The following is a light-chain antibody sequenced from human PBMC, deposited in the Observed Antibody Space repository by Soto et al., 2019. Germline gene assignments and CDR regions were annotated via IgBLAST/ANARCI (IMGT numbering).Light chain of an antibody. CDR1: SSDVGAYKY. CDR2: EVS. J-gene: IGLJ3*02. CDR3: TSYVGSDIWV. V-gene: IGLV2-8*01. Sequence: QSALTQPPSASGSPGQSVTISCTGTSSDVGAYKYVSWYQQYPGKAPKLMIYEVSKRPSGVPDRFSGSKSGNTGSLTVSGLQAEDEADYYCTSYVGSDIWVFGGGTKLTVL.